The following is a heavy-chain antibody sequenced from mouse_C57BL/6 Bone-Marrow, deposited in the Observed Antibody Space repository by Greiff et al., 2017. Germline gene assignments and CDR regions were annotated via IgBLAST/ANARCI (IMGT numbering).Heavy chain of an antibody. CDR1: GFTFSSYG. J-gene: IGHJ2*01. V-gene: IGHV5-6*02. CDR2: ISSGGSYT. D-gene: IGHD1-1*01. Sequence: EVMLVESGGDLVKPGGSLKLSCAASGFTFSSYGMSWVRQTPDKRLEWVATISSGGSYTYYPDSVKGRFTISRDNAKNTLYLQRSSLKSEDTAMYYCARHPLLPYYFDYWGQGTTLTVSS. CDR3: ARHPLLPYYFDY.